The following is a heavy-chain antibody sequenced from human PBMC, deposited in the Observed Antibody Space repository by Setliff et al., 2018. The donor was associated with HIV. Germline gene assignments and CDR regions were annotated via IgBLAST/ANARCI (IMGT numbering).Heavy chain of an antibody. V-gene: IGHV4-39*01. CDR3: ARLSSYRSSSYYFDY. CDR1: GDSISDTTYY. Sequence: ASETLSLTCSVSGDSISDTTYYWGWIRQPPGKGLEWIGNIYHSGSTLYKSSLKSRVTMSVDTSKNQFSLKLNSVTAADTAVYHCARLSSYRSSSYYFDYWGQGALVTVSS. J-gene: IGHJ4*02. CDR2: IYHSGST. D-gene: IGHD6-6*01.